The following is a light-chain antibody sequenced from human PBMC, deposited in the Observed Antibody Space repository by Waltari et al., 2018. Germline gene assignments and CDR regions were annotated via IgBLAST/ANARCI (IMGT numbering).Light chain of an antibody. Sequence: EIVLTQSPGTLSLSPGERATLSCRASQSVSRTLAWYQQKPGQAPSLLIYDASIRATCIPDRFSGSGSGTDFSLTISRLEPEDFAVYYCQKYGTLPATFGQGTKVEIK. CDR2: DAS. CDR1: QSVSRT. CDR3: QKYGTLPAT. J-gene: IGKJ1*01. V-gene: IGKV3-20*01.